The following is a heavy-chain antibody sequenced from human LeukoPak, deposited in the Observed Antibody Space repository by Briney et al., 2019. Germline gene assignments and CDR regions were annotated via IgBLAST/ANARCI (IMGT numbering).Heavy chain of an antibody. V-gene: IGHV4-39*01. CDR3: ARNKYYYGSRSYGVPNWFDP. Sequence: SETLSLTCTVSGASISSNSYYWGWIRQPPGRGLEWIGSIYYSGSTYYNPSLKSRITISVDTSKNQFSLKLSSVTAADTAVYYCARNKYYYGSRSYGVPNWFDPWGQGTLVTVSS. CDR1: GASISSNSYY. J-gene: IGHJ5*02. D-gene: IGHD3-10*01. CDR2: IYYSGST.